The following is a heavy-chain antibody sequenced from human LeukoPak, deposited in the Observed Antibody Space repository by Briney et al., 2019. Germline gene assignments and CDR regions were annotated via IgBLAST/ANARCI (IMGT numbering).Heavy chain of an antibody. CDR2: ISVYKSNT. CDR3: ARVRHYYGSGTHFSFDY. D-gene: IGHD3-10*01. V-gene: IGHV1-18*04. Sequence: ASVKVSCKASGYTFTAYGVRWVREAPGQGLEWRGWISVYKSNTEYAQKFQGRVTMTTDTSTKTAYMELTSLKSDDTAVYYCARVRHYYGSGTHFSFDYWGQGTLITVSA. J-gene: IGHJ4*02. CDR1: GYTFTAYG.